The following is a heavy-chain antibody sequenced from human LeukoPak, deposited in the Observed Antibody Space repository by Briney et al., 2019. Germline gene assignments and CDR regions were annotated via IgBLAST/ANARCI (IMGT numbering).Heavy chain of an antibody. Sequence: SQTLSLTCTVSGHSISGSGYYWNWIRQHPDKGLEWIGYIHDSGSTNYNPSLKSRVTISVDTSKNQFSLKLSSVTAADTAVYYCARGYSGSYFDYWGQGTLVTVSS. J-gene: IGHJ4*02. CDR3: ARGYSGSYFDY. V-gene: IGHV4-61*08. CDR1: GHSISGSGYY. D-gene: IGHD1-26*01. CDR2: IHDSGST.